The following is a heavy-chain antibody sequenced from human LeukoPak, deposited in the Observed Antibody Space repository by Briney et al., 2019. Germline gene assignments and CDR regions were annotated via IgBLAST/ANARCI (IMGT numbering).Heavy chain of an antibody. CDR1: GYTFTGYY. Sequence: ASVKVSCKASGYTFTGYYMHWVRPAPGQGLAWMGWINPNSGGTNYAQKFQGRVTMTRDTSISTAYMELSRLRSDDTAVYYCARGEATWASNSSSWYNDYWGQGTLVTVSS. CDR2: INPNSGGT. J-gene: IGHJ4*02. D-gene: IGHD6-13*01. CDR3: ARGEATWASNSSSWYNDY. V-gene: IGHV1-2*02.